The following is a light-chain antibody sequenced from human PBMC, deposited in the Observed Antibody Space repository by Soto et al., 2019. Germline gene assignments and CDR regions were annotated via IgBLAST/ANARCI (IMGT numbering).Light chain of an antibody. J-gene: IGKJ5*01. CDR2: LAS. CDR1: QAVNTR. CDR3: QVRSNWPIT. Sequence: EIVLTQSPATLSSFPGDRVTLSCRASQAVNTRLAWYQHKPGQAPRLLIYLASNRAAGVPARFSGSGSGTDFTLTISDVEPEDFAVYYCQVRSNWPITFGQGTRLEIK. V-gene: IGKV3D-11*01.